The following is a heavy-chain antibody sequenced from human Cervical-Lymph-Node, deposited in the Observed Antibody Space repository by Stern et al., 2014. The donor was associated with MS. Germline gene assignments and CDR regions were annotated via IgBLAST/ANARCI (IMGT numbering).Heavy chain of an antibody. CDR3: VRGGYSYGFPFDY. J-gene: IGHJ4*02. Sequence: QVQLVQSGAEVKKPGASVKVSCKAPAYTFTSFDINWVRQATGQGLEWMGWMNPKSGNTGYAQKVQGRVTMTRNTSISTAYMELSSLRSEDTAVYYCVRGGYSYGFPFDYWGQGTLVTVSS. V-gene: IGHV1-8*01. CDR1: AYTFTSFD. D-gene: IGHD5-12*01. CDR2: MNPKSGNT.